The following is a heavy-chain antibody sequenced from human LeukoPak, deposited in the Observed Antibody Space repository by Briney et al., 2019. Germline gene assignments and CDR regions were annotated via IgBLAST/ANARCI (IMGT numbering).Heavy chain of an antibody. J-gene: IGHJ4*02. D-gene: IGHD3-22*01. V-gene: IGHV3-13*01. CDR1: GFTFSNYG. CDR2: IGTAGDT. CDR3: ARAREYYYDSSGYSLDY. Sequence: GGSLRLSCAASGFTFSNYGMSWVRQATGKGLEWVSAIGTAGDTYYPGSVKGRFTISRENAKNSLYLQMNSLRAGDTAVYYCARAREYYYDSSGYSLDYWGQGTLVTVSS.